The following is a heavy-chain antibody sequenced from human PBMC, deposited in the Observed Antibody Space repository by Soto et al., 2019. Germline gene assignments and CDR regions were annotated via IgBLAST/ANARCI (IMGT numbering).Heavy chain of an antibody. J-gene: IGHJ4*02. CDR3: ALYNWNHGSFDY. V-gene: IGHV1-2*04. Sequence: QVQLVQSGAEVKKPGASVKVSCKASGYTFTAYQIHWVRQAPGQGLEWMGWINPNSGDTNYAQKFQDWVTMTRDTSISTAYMEVSRLRSADRAVDYCALYNWNHGSFDYWGQGTLVAVSS. D-gene: IGHD1-20*01. CDR2: INPNSGDT. CDR1: GYTFTAYQ.